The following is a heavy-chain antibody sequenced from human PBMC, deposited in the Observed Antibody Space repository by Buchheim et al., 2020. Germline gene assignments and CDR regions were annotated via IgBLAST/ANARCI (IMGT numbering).Heavy chain of an antibody. CDR1: GFTFSSYG. J-gene: IGHJ4*02. Sequence: QVQLVESGGGVVQPGRSLRLSCAASGFTFSSYGMHWVRQAPGKGLEWVAVISYDGSNKYYADSVKGRFTISRDNSKNTLYLQMNSLRAEDTAVYYCAKDQPYYWGQGTL. CDR3: AKDQPYY. V-gene: IGHV3-30*18. CDR2: ISYDGSNK.